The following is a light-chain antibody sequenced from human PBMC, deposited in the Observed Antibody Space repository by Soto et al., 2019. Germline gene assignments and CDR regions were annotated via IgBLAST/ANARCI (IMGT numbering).Light chain of an antibody. Sequence: DFQITQSPSTLSASVGDRVTITLRSLQSITRWLAWYRQKPGEAPKLLIYDASSLESGVPSRFSGSGSGKEFTLTISSLQPDEFATYYCQQYNHYSRLTFGGGTNVHIK. J-gene: IGKJ4*01. V-gene: IGKV1-5*01. CDR2: DAS. CDR3: QQYNHYSRLT. CDR1: QSITRW.